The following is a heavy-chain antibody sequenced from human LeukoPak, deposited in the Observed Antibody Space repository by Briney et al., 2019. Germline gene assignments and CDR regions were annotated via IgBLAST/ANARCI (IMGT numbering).Heavy chain of an antibody. D-gene: IGHD3-10*02. Sequence: GGSLRLSCAGSGFTFSSYEMNWVRQAPGKGLEWVSYISSSGSTIYYADSVKGRFTISRDNAKNSLYLQMNSLRAEDTAVYYCAELGITMIGGVWGKGTTVTVSS. J-gene: IGHJ6*04. CDR3: AELGITMIGGV. CDR1: GFTFSSYE. V-gene: IGHV3-48*03. CDR2: ISSSGSTI.